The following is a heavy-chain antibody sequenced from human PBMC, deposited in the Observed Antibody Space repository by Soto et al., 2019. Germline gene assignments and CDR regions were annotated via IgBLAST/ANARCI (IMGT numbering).Heavy chain of an antibody. CDR2: IIPIFGTA. Sequence: SVKVSCKASGGTFSIYAISWVRQAPGQGLEWMGGIIPIFGTANYAQKFQGRVTITADESTSTAYMELSSLRSEDTAVYYCAREVIYGAMVRIDYWGQGTLVTVSS. D-gene: IGHD3-10*01. J-gene: IGHJ4*02. V-gene: IGHV1-69*13. CDR1: GGTFSIYA. CDR3: AREVIYGAMVRIDY.